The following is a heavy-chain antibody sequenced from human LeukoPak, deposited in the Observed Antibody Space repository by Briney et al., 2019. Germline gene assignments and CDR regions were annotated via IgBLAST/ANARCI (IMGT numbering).Heavy chain of an antibody. V-gene: IGHV3-9*01. CDR3: AKDPGYSMVEPRFDY. Sequence: PGRSLRLSCAASGFTFHGHAMHWVRQAPGKGLEWVSGISWNSGTIGYADSVKGRFTISRDNAKNSLYLQMNSLRAEDTALYYCAKDPGYSMVEPRFDYWGQGTLVTVSS. D-gene: IGHD1-14*01. CDR2: ISWNSGTI. J-gene: IGHJ4*02. CDR1: GFTFHGHA.